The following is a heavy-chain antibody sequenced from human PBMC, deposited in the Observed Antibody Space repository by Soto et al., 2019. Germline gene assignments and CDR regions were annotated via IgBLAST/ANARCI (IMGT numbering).Heavy chain of an antibody. V-gene: IGHV3-23*01. Sequence: DVQLLESGGGSVQPGASLRLSCAASEFIFSNYGMIWVRQAPGKGLEWVSAIGGSGTTTYYADSVRGRFSISRDNSKNTMYLQMNSLRVEDAAMYYCAKLEASATNFWGQGTLVTVSS. J-gene: IGHJ4*02. CDR3: AKLEASATNF. D-gene: IGHD1-1*01. CDR1: EFIFSNYG. CDR2: IGGSGTTT.